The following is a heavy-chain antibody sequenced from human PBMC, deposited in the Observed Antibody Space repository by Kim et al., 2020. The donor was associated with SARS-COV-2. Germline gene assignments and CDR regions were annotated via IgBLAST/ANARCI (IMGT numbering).Heavy chain of an antibody. V-gene: IGHV1-46*01. D-gene: IGHD1-26*01. J-gene: IGHJ2*01. Sequence: ASVKVSCKASGYTFTSYYMHWVRQAPGQGLEWMGLIYPSGGRTSYAQKFQGRVTMTRDTSTSTVYMELSSLRSEDTAVYYCARVVGAKDWYFDLWGRGTLVTVSS. CDR3: ARVVGAKDWYFDL. CDR2: IYPSGGRT. CDR1: GYTFTSYY.